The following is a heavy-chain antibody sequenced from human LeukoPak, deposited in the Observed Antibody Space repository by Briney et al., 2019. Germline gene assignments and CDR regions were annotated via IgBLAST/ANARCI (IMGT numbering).Heavy chain of an antibody. Sequence: SETLSLTCAVYGGSFSGYYWSWIRQPPGKGLEWIGEINHSGSTNYNPSLKSRATISVDTSKNQFSLKLGSVTGADTAVYYCARGSRRNSSGWYYWGQGTLVTVSS. CDR3: ARGSRRNSSGWYY. D-gene: IGHD6-19*01. CDR1: GGSFSGYY. J-gene: IGHJ4*02. CDR2: INHSGST. V-gene: IGHV4-34*01.